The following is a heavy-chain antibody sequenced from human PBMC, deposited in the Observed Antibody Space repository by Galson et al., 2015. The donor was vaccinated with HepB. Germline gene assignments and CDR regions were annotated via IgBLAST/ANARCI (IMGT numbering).Heavy chain of an antibody. J-gene: IGHJ5*02. CDR1: GFTLTDYS. CDR2: MSETGIDI. Sequence: SLRLSCAASGFTLTDYSMNWVRQAPGKGLEWISFMSETGIDIFFADSVKGRFTISRDKAENSLSLQMNSLRDGDTGIYYCARGRNFWSEDGFDPWGQGTLVTVSS. CDR3: ARGRNFWSEDGFDP. D-gene: IGHD3-3*01. V-gene: IGHV3-48*02.